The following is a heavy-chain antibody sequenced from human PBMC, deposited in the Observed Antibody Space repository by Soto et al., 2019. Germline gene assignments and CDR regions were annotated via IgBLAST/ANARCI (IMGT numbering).Heavy chain of an antibody. V-gene: IGHV4-4*07. Sequence: SETLSLTCTFSCGSISSFYWSWIRQPAGKGLEWIGRIYSGGRNNYNPSLKSRVTMSVDTSKNQFSLRLSSVTAADTAVYYCARGSSRWDYWGQGTLVTVSS. CDR1: CGSISSFY. CDR3: ARGSSRWDY. CDR2: IYSGGRN. J-gene: IGHJ4*02. D-gene: IGHD6-13*01.